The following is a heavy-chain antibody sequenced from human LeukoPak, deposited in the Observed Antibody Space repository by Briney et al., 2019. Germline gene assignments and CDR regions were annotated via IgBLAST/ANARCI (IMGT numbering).Heavy chain of an antibody. V-gene: IGHV1-69*13. Sequence: ASVTVSCKASGGTFSSYAISWVRQAPGQGLERMGGIIPIFGTTNYAQKFQGRVTITADESTSTAYMELSSLRSEDTAVYYCARGVKWNYLSYWGQETLVTVSS. CDR2: IIPIFGTT. D-gene: IGHD1-7*01. CDR1: GGTFSSYA. J-gene: IGHJ4*02. CDR3: ARGVKWNYLSY.